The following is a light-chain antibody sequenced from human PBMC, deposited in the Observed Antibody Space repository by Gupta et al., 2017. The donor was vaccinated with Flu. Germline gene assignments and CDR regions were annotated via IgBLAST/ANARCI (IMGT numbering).Light chain of an antibody. CDR2: AAS. Sequence: GDRVTITCRASQGIASYLGWYQQKPGKAPKLLIYAASILQSGVPSRFSGSKSGRDFTLTISSLRPEDFAIYYCQQVNSYPYTFGQGTKLEIK. CDR3: QQVNSYPYT. V-gene: IGKV1-9*01. CDR1: QGIASY. J-gene: IGKJ2*01.